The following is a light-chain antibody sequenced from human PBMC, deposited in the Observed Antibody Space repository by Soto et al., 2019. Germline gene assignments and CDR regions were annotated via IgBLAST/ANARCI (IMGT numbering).Light chain of an antibody. CDR1: QSISRW. CDR2: DAT. CDR3: QQYDNWPPIT. V-gene: IGKV1-5*01. Sequence: DIQMTQSPSTLSASVGDRVTITCRASQSISRWLAWYQQKPGKAPKLLIHDATSLESGVPSRFSGSGSGTEFTLTISSLQPEDFAVYYCQQYDNWPPITFGQGTRLEIK. J-gene: IGKJ5*01.